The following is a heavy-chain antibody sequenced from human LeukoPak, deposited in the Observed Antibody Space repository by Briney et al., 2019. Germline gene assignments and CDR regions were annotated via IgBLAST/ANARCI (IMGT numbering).Heavy chain of an antibody. D-gene: IGHD1-26*01. CDR2: VIPIFGTA. J-gene: IGHJ4*02. V-gene: IGHV1-69*06. CDR3: ASRSGSESFDY. CDR1: GGTFSSYA. Sequence: SVKVSCKASGGTFSSYAISWVRQAPGQGLEWMGGVIPIFGTANYAQKFQGRVTITADKSTSTAYMELSSLRSEDTAVYYCASRSGSESFDYWGQGTLVTVSS.